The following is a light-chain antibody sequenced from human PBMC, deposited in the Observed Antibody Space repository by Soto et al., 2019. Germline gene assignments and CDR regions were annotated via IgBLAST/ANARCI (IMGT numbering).Light chain of an antibody. CDR1: ELGDKY. CDR2: QDK. Sequence: SYELTQPPSVSVSPGQTASITCSGDELGDKYAYWYQQKPGQSPVLVIYQDKKRPSGIPERFSGSNSGNTATLTISGTQATDEADYYCQAWDSSYVVFGGGTQLTVL. J-gene: IGLJ2*01. CDR3: QAWDSSYVV. V-gene: IGLV3-1*01.